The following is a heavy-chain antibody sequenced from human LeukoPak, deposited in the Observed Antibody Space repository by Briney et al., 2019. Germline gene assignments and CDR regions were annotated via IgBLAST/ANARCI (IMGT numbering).Heavy chain of an antibody. V-gene: IGHV4-59*01. CDR1: GGSITSYY. CDR3: ASGGYCSSTTCYPNWIDP. D-gene: IGHD2-2*01. Sequence: SETLSLTCTVSGGSITSYYWSWIREPPGKGLEWIGYVSYSGSTNYNPSLKSRVTISVDTSKNQFSLKLSSVTAADTAVYYCASGGYCSSTTCYPNWIDPWGQGTLVTVSS. CDR2: VSYSGST. J-gene: IGHJ5*02.